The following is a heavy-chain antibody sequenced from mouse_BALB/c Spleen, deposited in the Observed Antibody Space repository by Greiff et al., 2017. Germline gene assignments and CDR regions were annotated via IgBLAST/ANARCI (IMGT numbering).Heavy chain of an antibody. Sequence: QVQLQQSGAELAKPGASVKMSCKASGYTFTSYWMHWVKQRPGQGLEWIGYINPSTGYTEYNQKFKDKATLTADKSSSTAYMQLSSLTSEDSAVYYCAGKEYAMDYWGQGTSVTVSS. CDR1: GYTFTSYW. J-gene: IGHJ4*01. V-gene: IGHV1-7*01. CDR2: INPSTGYT. CDR3: AGKEYAMDY. D-gene: IGHD2-1*01.